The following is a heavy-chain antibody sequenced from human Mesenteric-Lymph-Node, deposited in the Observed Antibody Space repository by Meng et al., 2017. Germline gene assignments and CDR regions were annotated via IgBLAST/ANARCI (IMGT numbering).Heavy chain of an antibody. J-gene: IGHJ4*02. D-gene: IGHD3-10*01. V-gene: IGHV3-74*01. CDR1: RITCRNYW. CDR3: VRDSGRSSFDY. Sequence: EEPLGECGGGVGQAWASLRPSGAASRITCRNYWMFWFCQDPGKGLVCVPRIKGDWSKSAYADTVEGRFSISRDNAKNTLYLQMNSLRADVTAVYYCVRDSGRSSFDYWGQGTLVTVSS. CDR2: IKGDWSKS.